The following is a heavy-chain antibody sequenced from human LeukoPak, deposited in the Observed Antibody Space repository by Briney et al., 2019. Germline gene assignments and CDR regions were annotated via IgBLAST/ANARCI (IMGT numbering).Heavy chain of an antibody. V-gene: IGHV3-30*02. CDR3: AKVMPPGRIRFYSYYMDV. J-gene: IGHJ6*03. CDR1: FSFXXXX. Sequence: FSFXXXXMXXXXQXXGXGXXXXAXXRYDGSNEYYADSVKGRFTISRDKSRNTLSLQMNGLRVEDTAVYYCAKVMPPGRIRFYSYYMDVWGKGTTVTVS. CDR2: XRYDGSNE. D-gene: IGHD2-15*01.